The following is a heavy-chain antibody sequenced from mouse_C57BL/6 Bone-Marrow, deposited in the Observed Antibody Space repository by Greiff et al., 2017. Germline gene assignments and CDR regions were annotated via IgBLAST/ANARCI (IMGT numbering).Heavy chain of an antibody. V-gene: IGHV14-4*01. D-gene: IGHD2-4*01. CDR3: TTLYDYGGDY. CDR1: GFNIKDDY. J-gene: IGHJ2*01. CDR2: IDPENGDT. Sequence: EVQLQQSGAELVRPGASVKLSCTASGFNIKDDYMHWVKPRPEQGLEWIGWIDPENGDTEYASKFQGKATITADTSSNTAYLQLSSLTSEDTAVYYCTTLYDYGGDYWGQGTTRTVSS.